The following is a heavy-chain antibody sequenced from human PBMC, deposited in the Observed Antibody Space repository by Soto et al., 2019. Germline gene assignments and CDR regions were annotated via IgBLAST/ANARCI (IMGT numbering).Heavy chain of an antibody. Sequence: EVQLLDSGGGLVQPGGSLRLSCAASGFTFSGYARTWVRQAPGKGREGVSAISGGGDATFYADSVKGRFTISRDNSKNTLYLQMNTLRAEDTAVYYCARKVSGSTGRPDLWYFDLWGRGTLVTVSS. CDR1: GFTFSGYA. CDR2: ISGGGDAT. V-gene: IGHV3-23*01. J-gene: IGHJ2*01. D-gene: IGHD3-10*01. CDR3: ARKVSGSTGRPDLWYFDL.